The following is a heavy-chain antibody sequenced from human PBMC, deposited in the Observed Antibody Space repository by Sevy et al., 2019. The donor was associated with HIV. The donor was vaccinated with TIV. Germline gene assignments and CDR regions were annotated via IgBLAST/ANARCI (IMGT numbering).Heavy chain of an antibody. Sequence: SETLSLTCTVSGGSISSYYWSWIRQPPGKGLEWIGYIYYTGSTNYKPSLNSRVTISIDTSKNQFSLKLSSVTAADTAVYYCARGQYSYGCRREFDYWGQGSLVTVS. D-gene: IGHD5-18*01. CDR3: ARGQYSYGCRREFDY. V-gene: IGHV4-59*01. CDR1: GGSISSYY. J-gene: IGHJ4*02. CDR2: IYYTGST.